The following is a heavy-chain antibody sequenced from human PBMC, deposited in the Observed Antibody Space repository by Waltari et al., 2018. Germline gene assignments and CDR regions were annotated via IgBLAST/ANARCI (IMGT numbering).Heavy chain of an antibody. Sequence: QVQLVESGGGVVQPGRSLRLSCAASGFTFSSYGMHWVRQAPGKGLEWVAVISYDGSNKYYADSVKGRFTISRDNSKNTLYLQMNSLRAEDTAVYYCAKDELASSSWYYWGQGTLVTVSS. V-gene: IGHV3-30*18. CDR2: ISYDGSNK. D-gene: IGHD6-13*01. CDR1: GFTFSSYG. J-gene: IGHJ4*02. CDR3: AKDELASSSWYY.